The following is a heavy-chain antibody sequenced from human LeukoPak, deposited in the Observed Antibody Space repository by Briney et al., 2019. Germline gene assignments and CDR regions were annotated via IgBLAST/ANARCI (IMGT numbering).Heavy chain of an antibody. CDR2: IYYSGST. D-gene: IGHD6-19*01. V-gene: IGHV4-39*07. Sequence: SETLSLTCTVSGGSISSSSYYWGWIRQPPGKGLEWIGIIYYSGSTYYNPSLKSRVTISVDTSKNQFSLKLSSVTAADTAVYYCARGGWYPESFQHWGQGALVTVSS. CDR3: ARGGWYPESFQH. J-gene: IGHJ1*01. CDR1: GGSISSSSYY.